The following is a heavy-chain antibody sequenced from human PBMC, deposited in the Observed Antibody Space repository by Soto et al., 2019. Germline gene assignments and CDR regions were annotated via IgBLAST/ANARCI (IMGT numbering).Heavy chain of an antibody. J-gene: IGHJ6*02. CDR2: IWYDGSNK. CDR1: GFTFRGHG. Sequence: GGALRLSCAAAGFTFRGHGLHWVRPAPGKGLEWVAVIWYDGSNKYYADSVKGRFTISRDNSKNTLYLQMNSLRAEDTAVYYCAREVVTPYYYYGMDVWGQGTTVTVSS. D-gene: IGHD3-22*01. V-gene: IGHV3-33*01. CDR3: AREVVTPYYYYGMDV.